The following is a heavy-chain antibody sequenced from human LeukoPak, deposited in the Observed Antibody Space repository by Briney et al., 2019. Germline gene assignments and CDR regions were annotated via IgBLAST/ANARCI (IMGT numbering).Heavy chain of an antibody. CDR2: INHSAST. V-gene: IGHV4-34*01. J-gene: IGHJ4*02. D-gene: IGHD5-24*01. CDR1: GGSFSGYY. CDR3: ARGPRTRWLQKGEFDY. Sequence: SETLSLTCAVYGGSFSGYYWSWIRQPPGKGLEWIGEINHSASTNYNPSLKSRVTISVDTSKNQFSLKLSSVTAADTAVYYCARGPRTRWLQKGEFDYWGQGTLVTVSS.